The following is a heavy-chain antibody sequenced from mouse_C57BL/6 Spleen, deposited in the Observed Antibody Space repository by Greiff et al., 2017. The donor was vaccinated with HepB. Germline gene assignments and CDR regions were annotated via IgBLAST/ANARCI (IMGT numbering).Heavy chain of an antibody. CDR1: GYTFTDYE. J-gene: IGHJ3*01. CDR3: TRYGDSWFAY. D-gene: IGHD1-1*02. V-gene: IGHV1-15*01. CDR2: IDPETGGT. Sequence: VKLMESGAELVRPGASVTLSCKASGYTFTDYEMHWVKQTPVHGLEWIGAIDPETGGTAYNQKFKGKAILTADKSSSTAYMELRSLTSEDSAVYYCTRYGDSWFAYWGQGTLVTVSA.